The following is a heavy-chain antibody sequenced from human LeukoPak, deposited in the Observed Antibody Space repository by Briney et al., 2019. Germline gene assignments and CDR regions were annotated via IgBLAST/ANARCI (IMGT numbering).Heavy chain of an antibody. CDR1: GYTFTSYG. J-gene: IGHJ4*02. V-gene: IGHV1-18*01. Sequence: SVKVSCKASGYTFTSYGISWVRQAPGQGLEWMGWISAYNGNTNYAQKLQGRVTMTTDTSTSTAYMELRSLRSDDTAVYYCARVLAVTMVREGFDYWGQGTLVTVSS. CDR3: ARVLAVTMVREGFDY. CDR2: ISAYNGNT. D-gene: IGHD3-10*01.